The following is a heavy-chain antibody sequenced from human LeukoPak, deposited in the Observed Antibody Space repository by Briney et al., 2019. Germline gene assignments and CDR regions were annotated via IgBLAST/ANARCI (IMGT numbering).Heavy chain of an antibody. D-gene: IGHD2-15*01. J-gene: IGHJ3*02. CDR2: IYYSGST. V-gene: IGHV4-61*01. CDR3: ARAQRYCSGGSCYADAFDI. Sequence: SETLSLTCTVSGGSFSSGSYYWSWIRQPPGKGLEWIGYIYYSGSTNYNPSLKSRVTISVDTSKNQFSLKLSSVTAADTAVYYCARAQRYCSGGSCYADAFDIWGQGTMVTVSS. CDR1: GGSFSSGSYY.